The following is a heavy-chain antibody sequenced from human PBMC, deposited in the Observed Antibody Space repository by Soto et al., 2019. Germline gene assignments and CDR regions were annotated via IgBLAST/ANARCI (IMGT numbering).Heavy chain of an antibody. D-gene: IGHD2-2*01. CDR2: IIPIFGTA. J-gene: IGHJ4*02. CDR1: GGTFSSYA. CDR3: ARPMPPSYSLGGLHFDY. V-gene: IGHV1-69*12. Sequence: QVQLVQSGAEVKKPGSSVKVSCKASGGTFSSYAISWVRQAPGQGLEWMGGIIPIFGTANYAQKFQGRVTITADEPTSTAYRELSSLRSEDTAVYYCARPMPPSYSLGGLHFDYWGQGTLVTVSS.